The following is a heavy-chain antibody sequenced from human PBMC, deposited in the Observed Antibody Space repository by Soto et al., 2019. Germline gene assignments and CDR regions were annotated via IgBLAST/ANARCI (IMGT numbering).Heavy chain of an antibody. J-gene: IGHJ5*02. D-gene: IGHD6-13*01. V-gene: IGHV1-69*05. Sequence: ASVKVSCKASGGTFSSYAISWVRQAPGQGLEWMGGIIPIFGTANYAQKFQGRVTITRDTSSSTAYMELSSLRSEETAVYDLPRGAAAGQFDPWGQGTLVTVSS. CDR1: GGTFSSYA. CDR3: PRGAAAGQFDP. CDR2: IIPIFGTA.